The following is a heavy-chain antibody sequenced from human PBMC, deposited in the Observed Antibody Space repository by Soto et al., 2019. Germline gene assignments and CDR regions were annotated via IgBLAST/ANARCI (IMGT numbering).Heavy chain of an antibody. CDR3: ARESEDLTSNFDY. CDR2: LSWDGRHT. Sequence: GGSLRLSCAASGFIFDDYSMYWVRQAPGKGLEWVSLLSWDGRHTYYADSMKGRFTISRDNAKDSLYLEMNSLRAEDTAVYYCARESEDLTSNFDYWGQGTLVTVSS. V-gene: IGHV3-43*01. CDR1: GFIFDDYS. J-gene: IGHJ4*02.